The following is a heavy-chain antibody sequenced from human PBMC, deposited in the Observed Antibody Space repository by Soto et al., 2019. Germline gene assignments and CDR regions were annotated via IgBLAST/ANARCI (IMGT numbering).Heavy chain of an antibody. CDR3: LGPPDDINPSSRHILDV. V-gene: IGHV4-39*01. J-gene: IGHJ3*01. CDR2: IKYGGST. CDR1: GGSISSTSHY. Sequence: SETLSLTCTVSGGSISSTSHYWGWIRQPPGKGLEWVGSIKYGGSTYSSPSLESRVSISVDTSKNQLFVKLTSVTAADTAMYYCLGPPDDINPSSRHILDVWGKGTLVPVSS. D-gene: IGHD1-1*01.